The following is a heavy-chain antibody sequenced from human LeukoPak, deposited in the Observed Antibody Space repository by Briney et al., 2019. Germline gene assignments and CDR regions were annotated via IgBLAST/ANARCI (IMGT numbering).Heavy chain of an antibody. V-gene: IGHV4-39*07. CDR2: IYYSGST. CDR1: GGSISSSSYY. J-gene: IGHJ3*02. CDR3: ARDRFVPAADDAFDI. Sequence: SETQSLTCTVSGGSISSSSYYWGWIRQPPGRGLEWIGSIYYSGSTYYDPSLKSRVTMSVDTSKNQFSLKLSSVTAADTAVYYCARDRFVPAADDAFDIWGQGTMVTVSS. D-gene: IGHD2-2*01.